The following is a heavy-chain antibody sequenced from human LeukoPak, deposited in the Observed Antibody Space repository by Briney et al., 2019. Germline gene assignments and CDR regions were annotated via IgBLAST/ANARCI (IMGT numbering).Heavy chain of an antibody. D-gene: IGHD6-6*01. CDR3: ARVTREAARPYFVPY. V-gene: IGHV4-39*07. CDR1: GGSITSSSYY. J-gene: IGHJ4*02. CDR2: IYYSGSP. Sequence: SETLSLTCTVSGGSITSSSYYWGWSRQPPGKGLEWIGSIYYSGSPYYNPSLKSRVTMSLDTSKSQFSLNLSSVTAADTDVYYCARVTREAARPYFVPYWGQGTLVTVSS.